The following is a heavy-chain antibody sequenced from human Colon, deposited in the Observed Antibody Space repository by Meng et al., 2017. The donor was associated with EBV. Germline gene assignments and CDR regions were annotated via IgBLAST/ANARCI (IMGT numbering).Heavy chain of an antibody. D-gene: IGHD3-10*01. J-gene: IGHJ5*02. Sequence: QGQPQGPGPGLVKPSGTLSLPCTVSGDSVATGRYYWSWIRQPPGKGLEWIAYIYYIGGTNYNPSLKSRLTISLDTSKNQFSLSLRSVTAADTAVYYCARVSGRSFDPWGQGTLVTVSS. CDR1: GDSVATGRYY. CDR2: IYYIGGT. V-gene: IGHV4-61*01. CDR3: ARVSGRSFDP.